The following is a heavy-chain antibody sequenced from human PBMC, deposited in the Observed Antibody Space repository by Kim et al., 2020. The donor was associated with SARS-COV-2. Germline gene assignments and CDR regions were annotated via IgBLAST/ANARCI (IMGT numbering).Heavy chain of an antibody. J-gene: IGHJ5*02. V-gene: IGHV4-34*01. D-gene: IGHD6-13*01. CDR1: GGSFSGYY. CDR2: INHSGRT. Sequence: SETLSLTCAVYGGSFSGYYWSWIRQPPGKGLEWIGEINHSGRTNYNPSLKSRVTISVDTSKNQFSLKLSSVTAADTAVYYWARGPGYSSSWYGARNWFDPWGQGTLVTVSS. CDR3: ARGPGYSSSWYGARNWFDP.